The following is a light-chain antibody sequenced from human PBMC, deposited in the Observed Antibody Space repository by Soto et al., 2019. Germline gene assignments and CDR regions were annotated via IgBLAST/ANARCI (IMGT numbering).Light chain of an antibody. CDR3: QQRSNWPLT. J-gene: IGKJ1*01. CDR2: DAS. V-gene: IGKV3-11*01. Sequence: EILLTQSHGTLSLSPVERATLSCGASQSVNSHLAWYQQKPGQAPRLLIYDASNRATGIPARFSGSGSGTDFTLTISTLEPEDFAVYYCQQRSNWPLTFGQGTKVDIK. CDR1: QSVNSH.